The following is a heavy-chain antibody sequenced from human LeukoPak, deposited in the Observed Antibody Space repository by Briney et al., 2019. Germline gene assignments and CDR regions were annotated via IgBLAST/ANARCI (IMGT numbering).Heavy chain of an antibody. CDR3: ATARSGDNWFDP. D-gene: IGHD2-15*01. V-gene: IGHV1-24*01. Sequence: GXSVTVSCKVSGYTLTELSMHWVRQAPGKGLEWMGGFDPEDGETIYAQKFQGRVTMTEDTSTDTAYMELSSLRSEDTAVYYCATARSGDNWFDPWGQGTLVTVSS. CDR1: GYTLTELS. CDR2: FDPEDGET. J-gene: IGHJ5*02.